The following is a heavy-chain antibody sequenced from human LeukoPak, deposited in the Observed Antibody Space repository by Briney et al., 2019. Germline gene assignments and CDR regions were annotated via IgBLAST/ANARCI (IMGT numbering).Heavy chain of an antibody. D-gene: IGHD3-3*01. V-gene: IGHV1-18*01. CDR3: ARNYDFWSGYQELYYFDY. CDR1: GYTFTSYG. J-gene: IGHJ4*02. Sequence: SVKVSCKASGYTFTSYGISWVRQAPGQGLEWMGWISAYNGNTNYAQKLQGRVTMTTDTSTSTAYMELRSLRSDDTAVYYCARNYDFWSGYQELYYFDYWGQGTLVTVSS. CDR2: ISAYNGNT.